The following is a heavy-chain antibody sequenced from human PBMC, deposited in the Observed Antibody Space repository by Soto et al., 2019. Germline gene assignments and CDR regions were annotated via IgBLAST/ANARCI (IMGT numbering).Heavy chain of an antibody. CDR1: GGTFSTDS. CDR3: ARESCSGSSCHFDY. V-gene: IGHV1-69*06. D-gene: IGHD2-15*01. Sequence: QVQLVQSGAEVKKPGSSVKVSCKASGGTFSTDSLSWVRQAPGQGLEWVGGITPILGPAKYPQKFQGRVTISADRSTSRAYMQLSSLRSEDTAIEDCARESCSGSSCHFDYWGQGTLVTVSS. J-gene: IGHJ4*03. CDR2: ITPILGPA.